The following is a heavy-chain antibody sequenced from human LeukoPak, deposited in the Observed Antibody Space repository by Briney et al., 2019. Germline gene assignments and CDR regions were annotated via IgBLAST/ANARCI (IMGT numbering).Heavy chain of an antibody. CDR2: ISAYNGNT. CDR1: GYTFTGYY. D-gene: IGHD1-26*01. J-gene: IGHJ5*02. CDR3: ARVGVGAPRCWFDP. Sequence: ASVKVSCKASGYTFTGYYMHWVRQAPGQGLEWMGWISAYNGNTNYAQKLQGRVTMTTDTSTSTAYMELRSLRSDDTAVYYCARVGVGAPRCWFDPWGQGTLVTVSS. V-gene: IGHV1-18*04.